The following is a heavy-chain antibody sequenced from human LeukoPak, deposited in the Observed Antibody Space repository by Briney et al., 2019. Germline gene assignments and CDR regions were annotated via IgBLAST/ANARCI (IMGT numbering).Heavy chain of an antibody. CDR1: GYTFTSYD. J-gene: IGHJ6*03. CDR3: ARVVVPAAILGLDMASWRENYYYYMDV. D-gene: IGHD2-2*01. V-gene: IGHV1-8*01. Sequence: ASVKVSCKASGYTFTSYDINWVRQATGQGLEWMGWMNPNSGNTGYAQKFQGRVTTTADESTSTAYMELSSLRSEDTAVYYCARVVVPAAILGLDMASWRENYYYYMDVWGKGTTVTVSS. CDR2: MNPNSGNT.